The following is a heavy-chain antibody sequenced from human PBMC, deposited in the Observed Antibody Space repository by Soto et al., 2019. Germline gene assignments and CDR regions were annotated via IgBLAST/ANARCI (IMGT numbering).Heavy chain of an antibody. CDR2: IYSDGTT. Sequence: SCAASGFTVSSNYMNWVRQAPGKGLEWLSIIYSDGTTYYADSVKGRFTISRDNFKNTLYLQMNNLRVEDTAVYYCPVFGNWGQGTLVTVSS. CDR3: PVFGN. CDR1: GFTVSSNY. V-gene: IGHV3-53*01. J-gene: IGHJ4*02. D-gene: IGHD2-15*01.